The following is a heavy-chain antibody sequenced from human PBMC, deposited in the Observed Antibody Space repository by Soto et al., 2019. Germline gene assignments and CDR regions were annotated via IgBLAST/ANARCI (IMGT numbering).Heavy chain of an antibody. CDR3: ASHLWFGELLIDY. CDR2: IYHSGST. J-gene: IGHJ4*02. CDR1: GGSISSGGYS. Sequence: PSETLSLTCAVSGGSISSGGYSWSWIRQPPGKGLEWIGNIYHSGSTYYNPSLKSRVTISVDRSKNQFSLKLSSVTAADTAVYYCASHLWFGELLIDYWGQGTLVTVSS. D-gene: IGHD3-10*01. V-gene: IGHV4-30-2*01.